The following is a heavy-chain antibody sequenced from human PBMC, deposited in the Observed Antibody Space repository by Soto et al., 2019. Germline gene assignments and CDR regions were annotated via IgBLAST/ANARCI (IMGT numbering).Heavy chain of an antibody. J-gene: IGHJ6*02. CDR2: IKEDGREK. CDR3: ARPRFRGMDV. CDR1: GFRLSNHF. D-gene: IGHD3-10*01. Sequence: RRLSCVASGFRLSNHFMNWVRQAPGKGLEWVATIKEDGREKYYVESVEGRFTISRDNAKNSLYLEVSNVRDGDTAVYYCARPRFRGMDVWGQGTTVTVSS. V-gene: IGHV3-7*03.